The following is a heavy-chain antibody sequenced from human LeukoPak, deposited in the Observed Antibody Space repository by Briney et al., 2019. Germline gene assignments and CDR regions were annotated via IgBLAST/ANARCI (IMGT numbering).Heavy chain of an antibody. CDR3: AEGTTA. CDR2: INQDGSEK. V-gene: IGHV3-7*01. CDR1: GFTFTKHW. J-gene: IGHJ5*02. Sequence: GGSLRLSCAASGFTFTKHWVSWVREAPGKGLEWVANINQDGSEKFYVDSVKGRFTISRDNAKNSLYLQMNSLRAEDTAVYYCAEGTTAWGQGTLVTVSS. D-gene: IGHD2/OR15-2a*01.